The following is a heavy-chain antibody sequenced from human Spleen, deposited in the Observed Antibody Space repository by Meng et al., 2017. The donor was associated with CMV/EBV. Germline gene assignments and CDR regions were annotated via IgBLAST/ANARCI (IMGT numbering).Heavy chain of an antibody. D-gene: IGHD1-1*01. CDR3: ARVEGPNWFDP. Sequence: QRQRQTSGPGLVKPSETLSLTCTVSCGSISSSSYYWVWIRQPPWKGLEWIGSIYYSGSTYYNPSLKSRVTISVDTSKNQFSLKLSSVTAADTAVYYCARVEGPNWFDPWGQGTLVTVSS. CDR1: CGSISSSSYY. J-gene: IGHJ5*02. CDR2: IYYSGST. V-gene: IGHV4-39*07.